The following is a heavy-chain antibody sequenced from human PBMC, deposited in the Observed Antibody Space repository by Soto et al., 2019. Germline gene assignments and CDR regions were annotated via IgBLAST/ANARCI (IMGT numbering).Heavy chain of an antibody. CDR3: TTVDGDHGPPVDY. V-gene: IGHV3-15*01. J-gene: IGHJ4*02. Sequence: EVKLVESGGGLVKPGGSLTVSCAASGLTFSNAWMNQVRQAPGKGLEWVGRIKSNTDGETTGYAATLKGRFTISSDDSINTLFLQMNSLKTEDTAVYYCTTVDGDHGPPVDYWGQGTLVTVSS. CDR1: GLTFSNAW. CDR2: IKSNTDGETT. D-gene: IGHD4-17*01.